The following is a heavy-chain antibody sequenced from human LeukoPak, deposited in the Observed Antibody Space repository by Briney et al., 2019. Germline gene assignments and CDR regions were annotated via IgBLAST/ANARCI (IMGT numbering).Heavy chain of an antibody. CDR3: ARLDYCDSSASERWSY. V-gene: IGHV5-51*01. D-gene: IGHD3-22*01. J-gene: IGHJ4*02. CDR2: IYPGDSDT. Sequence: GESLKISCRGSGYSFTSYRIAWVRQMPGKGLEWMGIIYPGDSDTRYSPSFQGQVTISADKSISTAYLQWSSLKASDTAMYYCARLDYCDSSASERWSYWGQGTLVTVSS. CDR1: GYSFTSYR.